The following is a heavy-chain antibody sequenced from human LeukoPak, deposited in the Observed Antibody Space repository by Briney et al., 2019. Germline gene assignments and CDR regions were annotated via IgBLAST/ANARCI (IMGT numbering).Heavy chain of an antibody. CDR1: GYRFSNYW. J-gene: IGHJ4*02. CDR2: IYPGDSDT. CDR3: ARREGYCSTTSCSFFDQ. Sequence: GESLKIFCKGSGYRFSNYWIAWVRQMPGKGLEWMGIIYPGDSDTIYSPSFQGQVTISADTSASTAYLQWSSLKASDTAIYYCARREGYCSTTSCSFFDQWGQGTLVTVSS. D-gene: IGHD2-2*01. V-gene: IGHV5-51*01.